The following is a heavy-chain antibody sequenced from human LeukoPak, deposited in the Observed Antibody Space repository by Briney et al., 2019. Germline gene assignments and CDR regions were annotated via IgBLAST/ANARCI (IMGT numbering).Heavy chain of an antibody. CDR3: AREPYSSGWDY. CDR1: GDTFSSSG. J-gene: IGHJ4*02. D-gene: IGHD6-19*01. V-gene: IGHV1-2*02. Sequence: ASVKVSCKASGDTFSSSGITWVRQAPGQGLEWVGWINPNRGGTKYAKKSQGSVTMTRDTSISTAYMELSRLRSDDTAVYYCAREPYSSGWDYWGQGTLVTVSS. CDR2: INPNRGGT.